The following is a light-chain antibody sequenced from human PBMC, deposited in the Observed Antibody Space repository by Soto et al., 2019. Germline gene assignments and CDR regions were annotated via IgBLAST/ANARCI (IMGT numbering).Light chain of an antibody. J-gene: IGKJ2*01. Sequence: DILMTQSPSSLSASVGDSVTITCRASQAFRKYLNWYQEKPGRAPKLLIYEASNLETGVPSRFSGSGSGADYSLTIYSLQPEDAATYYCQQYDNPPYTFGQGTKVDI. CDR3: QQYDNPPYT. V-gene: IGKV1-33*01. CDR1: QAFRKY. CDR2: EAS.